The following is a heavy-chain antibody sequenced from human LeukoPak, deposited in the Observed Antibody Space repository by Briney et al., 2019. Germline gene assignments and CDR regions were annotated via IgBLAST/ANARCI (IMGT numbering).Heavy chain of an antibody. CDR2: ISSSGSSI. Sequence: PGGSLRLSCAASGFTFSDYYMRWIRQAPGKGLEWVSYISSSGSSIYYADSVKGRFTISRDNAKNSLYLQMNSLRAEDTAVYSCARFAAGSSSWYWDYWGQGTLVTVSS. CDR3: ARFAAGSSSWYWDY. V-gene: IGHV3-11*01. D-gene: IGHD6-13*01. J-gene: IGHJ4*02. CDR1: GFTFSDYY.